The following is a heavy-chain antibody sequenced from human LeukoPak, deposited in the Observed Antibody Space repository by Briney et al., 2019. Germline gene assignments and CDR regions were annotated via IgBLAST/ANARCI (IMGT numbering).Heavy chain of an antibody. Sequence: GRTPRLSCVASGFTFSNYAMHWVRQAPGKGLEWVALISYDGTKKHYADSVKGRFTISRDNSRDTLYLQLNSLRLEDTAVYYCAKPYYYGSGSTYFDYWGRGTVVTASS. V-gene: IGHV3-30*18. CDR1: GFTFSNYA. J-gene: IGHJ4*02. CDR2: ISYDGTKK. D-gene: IGHD3-10*01. CDR3: AKPYYYGSGSTYFDY.